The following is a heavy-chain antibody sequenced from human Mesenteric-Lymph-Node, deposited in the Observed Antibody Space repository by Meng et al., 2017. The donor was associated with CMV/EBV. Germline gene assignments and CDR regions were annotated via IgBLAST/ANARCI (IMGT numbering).Heavy chain of an antibody. J-gene: IGHJ4*02. CDR1: GYSISSGYY. V-gene: IGHV3-15*01. CDR2: IKRKIDGGTA. CDR3: TTDPRMYYFDY. Sequence: ETLSLTCTVSGYSISSGYYWGWIRQPPGKGLEWVGRIKRKIDGGTADYTEPVKGRFTISRDDSKSTLYLQMNRLKTEDTAVYYCTTDPRMYYFDYWGQGMLVTVSS. D-gene: IGHD3-16*01.